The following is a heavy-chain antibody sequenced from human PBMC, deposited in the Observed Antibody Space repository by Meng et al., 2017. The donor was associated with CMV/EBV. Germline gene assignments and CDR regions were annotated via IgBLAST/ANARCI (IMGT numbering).Heavy chain of an antibody. CDR3: ARGGNWFDP. Sequence: HVALTQWGEGLLKPSDTLSLTCAVYGGSFSGYYWSWIRQPPGKGLEWIGEINHSGSTNYNPSLKSRVTISVDTSKNQFSLKLSSVTAADTVVYYCARGGNWFDPWGQGTLVTVSS. V-gene: IGHV4-34*01. CDR1: GGSFSGYY. J-gene: IGHJ5*02. CDR2: INHSGST.